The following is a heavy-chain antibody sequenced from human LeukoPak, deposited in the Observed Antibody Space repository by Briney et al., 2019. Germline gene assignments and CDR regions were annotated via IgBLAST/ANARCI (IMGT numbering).Heavy chain of an antibody. D-gene: IGHD3-16*01. J-gene: IGHJ4*02. CDR3: AREGGIVYMIDY. V-gene: IGHV6-1*01. CDR1: GDSLSRNSAS. Sequence: SQTLPLTCAISGDSLSRNSASWHWIRQSPSRGLEWLGRTYYRSKWGNNYAVSVKSRITINPDTSKTQFSLQLKSVTAEDASLYDCAREGGIVYMIDYWCQGTLVIVSA. CDR2: TYYRSKWGN.